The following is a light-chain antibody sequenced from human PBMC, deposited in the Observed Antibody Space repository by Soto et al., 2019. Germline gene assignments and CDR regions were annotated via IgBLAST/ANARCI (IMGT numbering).Light chain of an antibody. CDR2: EGS. J-gene: IGLJ2*01. CDR1: SSDVGSYNL. CDR3: CSYAGREVV. Sequence: QSVLTQPASVSGSPGQSITISCTGTSSDVGSYNLVSWYQQHPGKAPKLMIYEGSKRPSWVSNRFSGSKSGNTASLTISGLQAEDESDYYCCSYAGREVVFGGGTQLTVL. V-gene: IGLV2-23*01.